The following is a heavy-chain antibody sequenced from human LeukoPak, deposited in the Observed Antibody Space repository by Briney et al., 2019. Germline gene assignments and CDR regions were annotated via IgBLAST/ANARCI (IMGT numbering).Heavy chain of an antibody. CDR1: GFTFSSYS. V-gene: IGHV3-48*01. J-gene: IGHJ6*03. Sequence: GGSLRLSCAASGFTFSSYSMNWVRQAPGKGLEWVSYISSSSSTIYYADSVKGRFTISRDNAKNSLYLQMNSLRAEDTAVYYCARAGVWYYMDVWGKGTTVTVSS. D-gene: IGHD3-16*01. CDR2: ISSSSSTI. CDR3: ARAGVWYYMDV.